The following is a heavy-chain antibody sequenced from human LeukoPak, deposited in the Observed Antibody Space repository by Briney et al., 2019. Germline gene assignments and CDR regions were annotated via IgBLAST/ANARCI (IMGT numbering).Heavy chain of an antibody. J-gene: IGHJ3*02. CDR2: IYSGGGT. V-gene: IGHV3-66*02. CDR3: ARAVGVTAIHNAFDI. Sequence: GGSLGLSCAASGFTVSSNYMSWVRQAPGKGLEWVSVIYSGGGTDYADPVKGRFTISRDNSKNTLYLQMNSLRAEDTAVYYCARAVGVTAIHNAFDIWGQGTMVTVSS. CDR1: GFTVSSNY. D-gene: IGHD2-21*02.